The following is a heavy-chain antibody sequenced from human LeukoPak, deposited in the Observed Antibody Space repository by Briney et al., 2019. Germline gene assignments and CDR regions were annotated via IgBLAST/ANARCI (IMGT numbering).Heavy chain of an antibody. J-gene: IGHJ6*02. CDR3: ARDPEMATPYYYGMDV. D-gene: IGHD5-24*01. CDR1: GGSISSDY. V-gene: IGHV4-59*01. Sequence: PSETLSLTCTVSGGSISSDYWNWIRQPPGKGLEWIGYIYYSGSATYNPSLNNRVTISVDRSKNQFSLMQSSVTAADTAVYYCARDPEMATPYYYGMDVWGQGTTVTVS. CDR2: IYYSGSA.